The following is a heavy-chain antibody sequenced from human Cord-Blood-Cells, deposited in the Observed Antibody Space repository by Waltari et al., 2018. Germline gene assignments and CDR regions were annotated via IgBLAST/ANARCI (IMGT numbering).Heavy chain of an antibody. CDR3: AKMGSTVLNWFDP. CDR2: IWYDGSNK. D-gene: IGHD4-17*01. V-gene: IGHV3-30*02. J-gene: IGHJ5*02. Sequence: QVQLVESGGGVVQPGGSLRLSCAASGFTFSSYGMHWVRQAPGKGLEWVAFIWYDGSNKYYADSVKGRFTISRDNSKNTLYLQMNSLRAEDTAVYYCAKMGSTVLNWFDPWGQGTLVTVSS. CDR1: GFTFSSYG.